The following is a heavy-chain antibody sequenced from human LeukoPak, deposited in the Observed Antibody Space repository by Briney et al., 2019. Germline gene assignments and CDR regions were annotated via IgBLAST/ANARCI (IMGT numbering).Heavy chain of an antibody. V-gene: IGHV3-9*03. D-gene: IGHD6-6*01. CDR1: GFTFDDYA. Sequence: GESLRLSCAASGFTFDDYAMHWVRQAPRKGLEWVSGTSWNSGSIGYADSVKGRFTISRDNAKNSLYLQMNSLRAEDMALYYCAKASGYSSSEDAFDIWGQGTMVTVSS. CDR3: AKASGYSSSEDAFDI. CDR2: TSWNSGSI. J-gene: IGHJ3*02.